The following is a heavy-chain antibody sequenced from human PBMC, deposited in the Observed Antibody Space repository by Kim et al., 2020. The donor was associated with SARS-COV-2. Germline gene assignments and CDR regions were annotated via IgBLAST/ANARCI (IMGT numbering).Heavy chain of an antibody. Sequence: GGSLRLSCAASGFTFSDHYMEWVRQAPGKGLEWVGRIRKKTNSYTTEYAASVKGRFSISRDDSKNSLYLQMSSLKIEDTAVYYCTRVASSWDMDVWGQGTTVTVS. CDR1: GFTFSDHY. D-gene: IGHD6-13*01. V-gene: IGHV3-72*01. CDR2: IRKKTNSYTT. CDR3: TRVASSWDMDV. J-gene: IGHJ6*02.